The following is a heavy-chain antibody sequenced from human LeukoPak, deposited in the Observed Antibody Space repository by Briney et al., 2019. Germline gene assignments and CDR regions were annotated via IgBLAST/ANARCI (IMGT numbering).Heavy chain of an antibody. CDR2: IYYSGSA. CDR3: ARVPLLCSSTSCPDYYYYYMDV. V-gene: IGHV4-39*07. Sequence: SETLSLTCTVSGGSISSSSYYWGWIRQPPGKGLEWIGSIYYSGSAYYNPSLKSRVTISVDTSKNQFSLKLSSVTAADTAVYYCARVPLLCSSTSCPDYYYYYMDVWGKGTTVTVSS. D-gene: IGHD2-2*01. CDR1: GGSISSSSYY. J-gene: IGHJ6*03.